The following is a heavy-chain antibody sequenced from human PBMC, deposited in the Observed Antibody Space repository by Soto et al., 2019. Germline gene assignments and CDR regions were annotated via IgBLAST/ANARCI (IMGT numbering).Heavy chain of an antibody. CDR1: GGSINTFY. V-gene: IGHV4-4*07. J-gene: IGHJ4*02. Sequence: SETLSLTCTVSGGSINTFYWSWVRQPAGKGLEWIGRIFSSGGTSFNPSLESRVAMSVDTSKNHFSLNLSSVTAADMAVYYCAREGSYSAYNFAHGIQLWSFDFWGQGALVTVSS. D-gene: IGHD5-12*01. CDR2: IFSSGGT. CDR3: AREGSYSAYNFAHGIQLWSFDF.